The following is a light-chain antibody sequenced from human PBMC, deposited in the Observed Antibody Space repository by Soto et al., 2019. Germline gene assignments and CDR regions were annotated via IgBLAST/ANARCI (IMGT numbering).Light chain of an antibody. V-gene: IGLV3-1*01. J-gene: IGLJ1*01. CDR2: QDS. CDR1: KLGDKY. Sequence: SSELTQPPSVSVSPGQTASITCSGDKLGDKYACWYQQKPGQSPVLVIYQDSKRPSGIPERFSGSNSGNTATLTISGTQAMDEADYYCQACESSTACVFGTGTKVTVL. CDR3: QACESSTACV.